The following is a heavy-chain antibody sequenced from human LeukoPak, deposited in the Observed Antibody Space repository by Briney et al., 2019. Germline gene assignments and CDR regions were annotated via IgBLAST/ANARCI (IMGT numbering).Heavy chain of an antibody. CDR3: ARGSPVVIPAAIFNNWFDP. CDR1: GGTFSSYA. Sequence: ASVKVSCKASGGTFSSYAISWVRQAPGQGLEWMGWINPNSGGTNYAQKFQGRVTMTRDTSISTAYMELSRLRSDDTAVYYCARGSPVVIPAAIFNNWFDPWGQGTLVTVSS. J-gene: IGHJ5*02. V-gene: IGHV1-2*02. CDR2: INPNSGGT. D-gene: IGHD2-2*01.